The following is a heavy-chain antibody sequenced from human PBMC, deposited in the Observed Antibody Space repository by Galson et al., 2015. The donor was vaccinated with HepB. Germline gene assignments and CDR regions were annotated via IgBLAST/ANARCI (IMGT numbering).Heavy chain of an antibody. Sequence: SLRLSCAASGFTFSSYWMSWVRQAPGKGLEWVANIKQDGSEKYYVDSVKGRFTISRDNAKNPLYLQMYSLRAEDTAVYYCAREGDCTNGVCSWGWFDPWGQGTLVTVSS. J-gene: IGHJ5*02. CDR3: AREGDCTNGVCSWGWFDP. CDR1: GFTFSSYW. D-gene: IGHD2-8*01. CDR2: IKQDGSEK. V-gene: IGHV3-7*03.